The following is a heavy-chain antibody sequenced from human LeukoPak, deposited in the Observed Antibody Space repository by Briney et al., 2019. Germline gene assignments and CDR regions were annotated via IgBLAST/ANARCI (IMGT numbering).Heavy chain of an antibody. J-gene: IGHJ5*02. CDR2: ISSSSSYI. CDR1: GFTFSSYS. V-gene: IGHV3-21*01. CDR3: ARGSLWLVPEGNWFDP. Sequence: GGSLRLSCAASGFTFSSYSMNWVRQAPGKGLEWVSSISSSSSYIYYADSVKGRFTISRDNAKNSLYLQMNSLRAEDTAVYYCARGSLWLVPEGNWFDPWGQGTLVTVSS. D-gene: IGHD6-19*01.